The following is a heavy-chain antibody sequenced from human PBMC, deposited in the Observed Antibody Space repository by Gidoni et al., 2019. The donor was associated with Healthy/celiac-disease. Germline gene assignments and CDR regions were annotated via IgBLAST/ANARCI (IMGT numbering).Heavy chain of an antibody. CDR2: ISSSGSTI. CDR1: GFTFSSYE. J-gene: IGHJ4*02. D-gene: IGHD2-15*01. Sequence: EVQLVESGGGLVQHGGSLRLSCAASGFTFSSYEMNWVRQAPGKGLELVSYISSSGSTIYYADSVKGRFTISRDNAKNSLYLQMNSLRAEDTAVYYCARDTVVVAATGDYWGQGTLVTVSS. CDR3: ARDTVVVAATGDY. V-gene: IGHV3-48*03.